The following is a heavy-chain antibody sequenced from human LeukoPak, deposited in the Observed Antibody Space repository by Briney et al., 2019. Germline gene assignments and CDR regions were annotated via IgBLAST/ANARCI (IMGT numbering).Heavy chain of an antibody. CDR1: GGTFSSYA. V-gene: IGHV1-69*04. CDR3: ARSLLILGPAHWFDP. D-gene: IGHD3-3*01. Sequence: GASVKVSCKASGGTFSSYAISWVRHAPGQGLEWMGRIIPIFGIANYAQKFQGRVTITADKSTSTAYMELSSLRSEDTAVYYCARSLLILGPAHWFDPWGQGTLVTVSS. J-gene: IGHJ5*02. CDR2: IIPIFGIA.